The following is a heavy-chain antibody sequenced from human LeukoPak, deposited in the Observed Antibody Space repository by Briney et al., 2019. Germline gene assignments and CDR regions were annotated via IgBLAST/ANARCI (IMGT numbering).Heavy chain of an antibody. CDR1: GGSISSYY. CDR2: IYYSGST. V-gene: IGHV4-59*01. CDR3: ARLDYSNYVQDY. D-gene: IGHD4-11*01. J-gene: IGHJ4*02. Sequence: SETLSLTCTASGGSISSYYWSWIRQPPGKGLEWIGNIYYSGSTNYNPSLKSRVTISVDTSKNQFSLKLSSVTAADTAVYYCARLDYSNYVQDYWGQGTLVTVSS.